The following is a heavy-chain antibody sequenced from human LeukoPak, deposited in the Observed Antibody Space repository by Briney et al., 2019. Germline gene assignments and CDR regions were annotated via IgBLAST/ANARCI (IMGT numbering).Heavy chain of an antibody. V-gene: IGHV4-38-2*02. CDR1: GYSISSGYY. Sequence: SETLSLTCTVSGYSISSGYYWGWIRQPPGKGLEWIGSIYYSGSTYYNPSLKSRVTISVDTSKNQFSLKLSSVTAADTAVYYCARHSGSGSLFDYWGQGTLVTVSS. J-gene: IGHJ4*02. CDR2: IYYSGST. D-gene: IGHD3-10*01. CDR3: ARHSGSGSLFDY.